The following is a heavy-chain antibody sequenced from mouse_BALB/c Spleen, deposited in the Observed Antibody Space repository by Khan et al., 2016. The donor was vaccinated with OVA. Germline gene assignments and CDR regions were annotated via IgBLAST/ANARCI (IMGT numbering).Heavy chain of an antibody. Sequence: EVQLQESGPSLVKPSQTLSLTCSVTGDSITSGYWCWIRKFPGNKLEYMGYILYSGSTYSNPSFKSRISITRHSSQNQYYLQLTSVTTEYTATYDCARSTYRYAFAYWGQGTLVTVSA. CDR1: GDSITSGY. J-gene: IGHJ3*01. CDR3: ARSTYRYAFAY. V-gene: IGHV3-8*02. D-gene: IGHD2-14*01. CDR2: ILYSGST.